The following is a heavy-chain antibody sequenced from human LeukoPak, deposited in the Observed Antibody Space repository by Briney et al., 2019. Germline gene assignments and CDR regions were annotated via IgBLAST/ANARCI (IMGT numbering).Heavy chain of an antibody. Sequence: GGSLRLSCKGSGYSFTSYWTGWVRQMPGKGLEWMGIIYPGDSDTRYSPSFQGQVTISADKSISTAYLQWSSLKASDTAMYYCARLVPIVVVPAADNWFDPWGQGTLVTVSS. CDR3: ARLVPIVVVPAADNWFDP. CDR2: IYPGDSDT. CDR1: GYSFTSYW. J-gene: IGHJ5*02. V-gene: IGHV5-51*01. D-gene: IGHD2-2*01.